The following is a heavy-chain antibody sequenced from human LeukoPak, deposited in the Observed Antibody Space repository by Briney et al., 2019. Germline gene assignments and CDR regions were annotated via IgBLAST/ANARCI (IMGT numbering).Heavy chain of an antibody. V-gene: IGHV4-4*07. Sequence: SETLSHTCTVSGGSISSYYWSWIRQPAGKGLEWIGRIHTSGNTDYNPSLKSRVTMSVDTSKNQFSLKVRSVTVADTAVYYCAREGSATARPFVSNDYWGQGILVTVSS. CDR2: IHTSGNT. CDR1: GGSISSYY. D-gene: IGHD6-6*01. J-gene: IGHJ4*02. CDR3: AREGSATARPFVSNDY.